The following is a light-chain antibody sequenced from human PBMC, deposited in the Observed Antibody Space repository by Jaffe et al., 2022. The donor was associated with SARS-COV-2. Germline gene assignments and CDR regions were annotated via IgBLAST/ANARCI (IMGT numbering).Light chain of an antibody. CDR3: SSYTGSSPYVI. CDR1: NSDIGSYNY. V-gene: IGLV2-14*01. CDR2: DVS. Sequence: QSALTQPASVSGSPGQSITISCTGTNSDIGSYNYVSWYQQHPGKAPKLMIYDVSNRPSGISNRFSGSKSGNTASLTISGLQAEDEANYYCSSYTGSSPYVIFGGGTKLVVL. J-gene: IGLJ2*01.